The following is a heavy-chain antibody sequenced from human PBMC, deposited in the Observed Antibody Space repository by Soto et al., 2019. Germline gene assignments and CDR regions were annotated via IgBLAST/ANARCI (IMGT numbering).Heavy chain of an antibody. J-gene: IGHJ4*02. CDR3: ARAGYNWNYVRYYFDY. CDR2: MNPNSGNT. D-gene: IGHD1-7*01. CDR1: GYTFTSYD. V-gene: IGHV1-8*01. Sequence: GASVKVSCKASGYTFTSYDINWVRQATGQGLEWMGWMNPNSGNTGYAQKFQGRVTMTRDTSISTAYTELSSLRSEDTATYYCARAGYNWNYVRYYFDYWGQGTLVTVSS.